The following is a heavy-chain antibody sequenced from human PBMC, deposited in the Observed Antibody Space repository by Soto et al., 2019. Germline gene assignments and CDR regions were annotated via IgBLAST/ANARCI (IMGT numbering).Heavy chain of an antibody. J-gene: IGHJ6*02. V-gene: IGHV4-38-2*01. D-gene: IGHD3-10*01. CDR3: VRGGDTMVRGVIIFYYDGMDV. Sequence: PSETLSLTCAVSGCSISSGYYWGWTRQSPGKGLEWIGSIYHRGSTHYNPSLKSRVTISLDTSKNQFSLRLTSVTAADTAVYYCVRGGDTMVRGVIIFYYDGMDVWGQGTTVTVSS. CDR2: IYHRGST. CDR1: GCSISSGYY.